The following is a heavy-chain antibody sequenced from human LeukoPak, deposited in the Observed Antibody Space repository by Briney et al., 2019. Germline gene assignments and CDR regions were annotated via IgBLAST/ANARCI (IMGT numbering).Heavy chain of an antibody. CDR3: ARDRGGATVVTPYYFDY. D-gene: IGHD4-23*01. Sequence: APVKVSCKASGYTFTSYGISWVRQAPGQGLEWMGRIIPILGIANYAQKFQGRVTITADKSTSTAYMELSSLRSEDTAVYYCARDRGGATVVTPYYFDYWGQGTLVTVSS. V-gene: IGHV1-69*04. J-gene: IGHJ4*02. CDR2: IIPILGIA. CDR1: GYTFTSYG.